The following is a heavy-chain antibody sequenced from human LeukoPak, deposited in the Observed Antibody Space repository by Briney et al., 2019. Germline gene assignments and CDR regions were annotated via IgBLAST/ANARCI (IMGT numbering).Heavy chain of an antibody. V-gene: IGHV1-2*02. Sequence: EASVKVSCKASGYTFTGYYMHWVRQAPGQGLEWMGWINPNSGGTNYAQKFQGRVTMTRDTSISTAYMELSRLRSDDTAVYYCARGTSSSWYVSNYYYYYYMDVWGKGTTVTISS. D-gene: IGHD6-13*01. J-gene: IGHJ6*03. CDR3: ARGTSSSWYVSNYYYYYYMDV. CDR1: GYTFTGYY. CDR2: INPNSGGT.